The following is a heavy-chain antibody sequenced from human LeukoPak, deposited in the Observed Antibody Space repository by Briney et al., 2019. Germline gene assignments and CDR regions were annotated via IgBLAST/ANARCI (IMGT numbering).Heavy chain of an antibody. CDR3: ARQSRDGSKTRGYYFDY. V-gene: IGHV5-51*01. J-gene: IGHJ4*02. CDR1: GYIFTHYW. D-gene: IGHD3-10*01. Sequence: NPGESLKISCQVSGYIFTHYWIGWVRQMPGKGLESMGIIYPADSDTTYSPSFQGQVTISADKSISTVYLQCSSLKASDTAMYYCARQSRDGSKTRGYYFDYWGQGTLVTVSS. CDR2: IYPADSDT.